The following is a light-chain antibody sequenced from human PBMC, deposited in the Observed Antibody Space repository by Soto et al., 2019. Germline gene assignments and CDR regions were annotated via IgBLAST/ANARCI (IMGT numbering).Light chain of an antibody. J-gene: IGLJ1*01. CDR3: QSYDSSVSDSYV. CDR1: SSNIGAGCE. CDR2: GNT. Sequence: QSVLTQPPSVSGAPGQRVTISCTGCSSNIGAGCEVHWYQHLPGKAPKLLIYGNTNRPSGVPDRFSGSKSGNSASLAITGLQAEDEAEDDCQSYDSSVSDSYVFGGGTKVTVL. V-gene: IGLV1-40*01.